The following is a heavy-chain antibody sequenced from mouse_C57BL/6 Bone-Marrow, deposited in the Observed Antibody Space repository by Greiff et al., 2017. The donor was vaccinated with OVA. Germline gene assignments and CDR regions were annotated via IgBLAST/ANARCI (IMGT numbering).Heavy chain of an antibody. Sequence: EVHLVESGGDLVKPGGSLKLSCAASGFTFSSYGMSWVRQTPDKRLEWVATISSGGSYTYYPDSVKGRFTISRDNAKNTLYLQMSSLKSEDTAMYYCAREFITTVDEYFDVWGTGTTVTVSS. D-gene: IGHD1-1*01. CDR2: ISSGGSYT. J-gene: IGHJ1*03. CDR3: AREFITTVDEYFDV. CDR1: GFTFSSYG. V-gene: IGHV5-6*01.